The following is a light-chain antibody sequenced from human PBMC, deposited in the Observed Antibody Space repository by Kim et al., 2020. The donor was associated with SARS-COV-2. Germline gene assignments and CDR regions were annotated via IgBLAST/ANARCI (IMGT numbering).Light chain of an antibody. J-gene: IGKJ2*01. V-gene: IGKV3-11*01. CDR2: DAS. CDR3: QQRSNWPYT. CDR1: QSVSSY. Sequence: EIVLTQSPATLSLSPGERATLSCRASQSVSSYLAWYQQKPGQAPRLLIYDASNRATGIPARFSGSGSWTDFTLTISSLEPEDFAVYYCQQRSNWPYTFGQGTKLEN.